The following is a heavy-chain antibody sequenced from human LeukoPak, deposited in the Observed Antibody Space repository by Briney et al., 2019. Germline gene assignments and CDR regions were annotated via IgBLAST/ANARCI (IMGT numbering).Heavy chain of an antibody. D-gene: IGHD6-13*01. J-gene: IGHJ4*02. CDR3: ARDDSSSWSLDY. CDR2: INAGNGNT. Sequence: ASVKVSCKASGYTFTSYAMHWVRQAPGQRLEWMRWINAGNGNTKYSQKFQGRVTITRDTSASTAYMELSSLRSEDTAVYYCARDDSSSWSLDYWGQGTLVTVSS. CDR1: GYTFTSYA. V-gene: IGHV1-3*01.